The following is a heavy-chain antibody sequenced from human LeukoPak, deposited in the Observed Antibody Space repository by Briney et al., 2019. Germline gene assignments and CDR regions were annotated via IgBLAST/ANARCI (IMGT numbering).Heavy chain of an antibody. CDR1: GFAFSSYS. J-gene: IGHJ4*02. V-gene: IGHV3-21*01. D-gene: IGHD2-15*01. CDR2: ISSSSSYI. Sequence: GGSLRLSCAASGFAFSSYSMTWVRQAPGKGLEWVSSISSSSSYIYYADSVKGRFTISRDNAKNSLYLQMNSLRAEDTAVFYCARAPGYCSGGSCWEYYFDYWGQGTLVTVSS. CDR3: ARAPGYCSGGSCWEYYFDY.